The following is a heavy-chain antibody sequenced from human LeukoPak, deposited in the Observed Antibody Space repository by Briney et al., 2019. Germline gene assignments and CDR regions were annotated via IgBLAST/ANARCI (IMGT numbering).Heavy chain of an antibody. Sequence: PSETLSLTCTVSGGFISSSSYYWAWVRQPPGKGLEWIGSISYSGSTYYGPSLKSRVTISVDTSKNQFSLNLNSVTAADAAVYYCAGHRHSPDFVYWGQGTLVTVSS. V-gene: IGHV4-39*01. CDR2: ISYSGST. CDR1: GGFISSSSYY. J-gene: IGHJ4*02. CDR3: AGHRHSPDFVY.